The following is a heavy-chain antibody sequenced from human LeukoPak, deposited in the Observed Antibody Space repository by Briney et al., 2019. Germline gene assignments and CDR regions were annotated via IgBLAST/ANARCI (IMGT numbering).Heavy chain of an antibody. CDR2: INHSGST. J-gene: IGHJ4*02. CDR1: GGSFSGYY. V-gene: IGHV4-34*01. CDR3: ARRGSRITMVRGVIQGFDY. Sequence: SETLSLTCAVYGGSFSGYYWSWIRQPPGKGLEWIGEINHSGSTNYNPSLKSRVTISVDTSKNQFSLKLSSVTAADTAVYYCARRGSRITMVRGVIQGFDYWGQETLVTVSS. D-gene: IGHD3-10*01.